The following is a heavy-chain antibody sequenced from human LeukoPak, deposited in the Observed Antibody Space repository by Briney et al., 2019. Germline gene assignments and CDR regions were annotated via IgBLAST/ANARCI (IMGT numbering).Heavy chain of an antibody. CDR2: IYPDSDA. Sequence: GESLKISCKGSGYSFTTYWIAWVRQMPGKGLEWMGIIYPDSDARYSPSFQGQVTMSADKSLSTAYLQWSSLKASDTAMYYCARRRDGYNYVGTDYWGQGTLVTVSS. D-gene: IGHD5-24*01. J-gene: IGHJ4*02. CDR1: GYSFTTYW. CDR3: ARRRDGYNYVGTDY. V-gene: IGHV5-51*01.